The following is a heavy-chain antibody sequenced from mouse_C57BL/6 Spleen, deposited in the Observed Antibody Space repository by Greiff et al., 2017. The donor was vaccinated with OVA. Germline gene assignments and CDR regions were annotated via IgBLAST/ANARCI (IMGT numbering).Heavy chain of an antibody. CDR1: GYTFTSYW. CDR3: ARNYGNYSWFAY. V-gene: IGHV1-53*01. J-gene: IGHJ3*01. D-gene: IGHD2-1*01. Sequence: QVQLQQSGTELVKPGASVKLSCKASGYTFTSYWMHWVKQRPGQGLEWIGNINPSNGGTNYNEKFKSKATLTVDKSPSTAYMQLSSLTSEDSAVYYCARNYGNYSWFAYWGQGTLVTVSA. CDR2: INPSNGGT.